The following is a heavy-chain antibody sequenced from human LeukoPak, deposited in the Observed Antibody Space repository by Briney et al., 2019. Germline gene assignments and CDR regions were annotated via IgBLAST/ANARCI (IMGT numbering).Heavy chain of an antibody. J-gene: IGHJ4*02. CDR2: ISAYNGNT. CDR3: ARAGEVVVAAEYYFDY. D-gene: IGHD2-15*01. V-gene: IGHV1-18*04. Sequence: ASVEVSCKPSGYTFTIYGISRVPQAPGQGLEWMGWISAYNGNTNYAQKLQGRVTMTTDTSTSTAYMELRSLRSDDTAVYYCARAGEVVVAAEYYFDYWGQGTLVTVSS. CDR1: GYTFTIYG.